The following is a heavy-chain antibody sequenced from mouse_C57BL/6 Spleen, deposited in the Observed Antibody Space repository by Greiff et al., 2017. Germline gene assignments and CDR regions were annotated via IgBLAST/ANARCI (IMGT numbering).Heavy chain of an antibody. CDR2: IYPGDGDT. CDR1: GYAFSSCW. CDR3: ARYGTGTPIDY. V-gene: IGHV1-80*01. J-gene: IGHJ2*01. Sequence: QVQLQQSGAELVKPGASVKISCKASGYAFSSCWMNWVKQRPGKGLEWIGQIYPGDGDTNYNGKFKGKATLTADKSSSPAYMQLSSLTSEDSAVYFCARYGTGTPIDYWGQGTTLTVSS. D-gene: IGHD4-1*01.